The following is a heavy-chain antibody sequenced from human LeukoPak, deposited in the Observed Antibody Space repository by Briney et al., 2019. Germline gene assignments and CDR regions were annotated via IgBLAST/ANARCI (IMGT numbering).Heavy chain of an antibody. CDR3: ASRLRWLPFDY. CDR2: INHSGST. Sequence: SETLSLTCAVYGGSFSGYYWSWVRQPPGKGLEWIGEINHSGSTNYNPSLKSRVTISVDTSKNQFSLKLSSVTAADTAVYYCASRLRWLPFDYWGQGTLVTVSS. V-gene: IGHV4-34*01. J-gene: IGHJ4*02. D-gene: IGHD4-23*01. CDR1: GGSFSGYY.